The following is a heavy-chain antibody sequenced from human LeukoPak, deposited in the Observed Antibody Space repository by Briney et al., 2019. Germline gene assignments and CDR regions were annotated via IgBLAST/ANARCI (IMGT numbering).Heavy chain of an antibody. V-gene: IGHV1-3*01. CDR2: INAGNGNT. CDR3: ARVGCSSTSCYTYYYGMDV. D-gene: IGHD2-2*02. J-gene: IGHJ6*02. Sequence: ASVKVSCKASGYTFPSYFMHWVRQAPGQRLEWMGWINAGNGNTKYSQKFQGRVTITRDTSASTAYMELSSLRSEDTAVYYCARVGCSSTSCYTYYYGMDVWGQGTTVTVSS. CDR1: GYTFPSYF.